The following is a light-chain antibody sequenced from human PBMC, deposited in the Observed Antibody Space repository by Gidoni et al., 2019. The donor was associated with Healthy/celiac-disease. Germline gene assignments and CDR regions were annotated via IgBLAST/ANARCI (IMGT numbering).Light chain of an antibody. CDR1: QIVSSY. V-gene: IGKV3-11*01. CDR3: QQRSNWPSLT. J-gene: IGKJ4*01. CDR2: DAS. Sequence: EIALTQSPATLSLSPGERATLSCRASQIVSSYLAWYQQKPGQAPRLLIYDASNRATGIPARFSGSGSGTDFTLTISSLEPEDFAVYYCQQRSNWPSLTFGGXTKVEIK.